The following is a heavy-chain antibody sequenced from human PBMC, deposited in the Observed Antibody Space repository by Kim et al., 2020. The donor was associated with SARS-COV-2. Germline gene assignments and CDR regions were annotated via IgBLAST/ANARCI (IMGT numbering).Heavy chain of an antibody. Sequence: SVKVSCKASGGTFSSYAISWVRQAPGQGLEWMGGIIPIFGTANYAQTFQGRVTITADESTSTAYMELSSLRSEDTAVYYCARDHTPIVVVPAATDWDYYYGMDVWGQGATVTVSS. V-gene: IGHV1-69*13. CDR2: IIPIFGTA. CDR3: ARDHTPIVVVPAATDWDYYYGMDV. D-gene: IGHD2-2*01. J-gene: IGHJ6*02. CDR1: GGTFSSYA.